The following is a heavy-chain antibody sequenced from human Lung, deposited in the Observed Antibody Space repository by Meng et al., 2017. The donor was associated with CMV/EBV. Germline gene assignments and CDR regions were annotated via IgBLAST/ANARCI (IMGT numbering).Heavy chain of an antibody. J-gene: IGHJ4*02. CDR1: GGSISSSSYY. Sequence: QLQLQESGPGLVKPSEXLSRTCTVSGGSISSSSYYWGWIRQPPGKGLEWIGSIYYSGSTYYNPSLKSRVTISVDTSKNQFSLKLSSVTAADTAVYYCAREGHPYQGDYWGQGTLVTVSS. CDR2: IYYSGST. CDR3: AREGHPYQGDY. V-gene: IGHV4-39*07. D-gene: IGHD2-2*01.